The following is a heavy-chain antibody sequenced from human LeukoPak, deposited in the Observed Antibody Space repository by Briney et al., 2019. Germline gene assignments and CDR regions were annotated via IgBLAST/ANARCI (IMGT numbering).Heavy chain of an antibody. J-gene: IGHJ5*02. V-gene: IGHV4-59*01. Sequence: PSETLSLTCTVSGGSISSYYWSWIRQPPGKGLEWIGYIYYSGSTNYNPSLKSRVTISVDTSKNQFSLKLSSVTAADTAVYYCARERRAQAGLGWFDPWGQGTLVTVSS. CDR3: ARERRAQAGLGWFDP. CDR1: GGSISSYY. CDR2: IYYSGST.